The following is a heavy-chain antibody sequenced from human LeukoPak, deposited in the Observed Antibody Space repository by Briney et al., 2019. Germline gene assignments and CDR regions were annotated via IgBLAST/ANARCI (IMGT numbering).Heavy chain of an antibody. Sequence: KSSGPVLVKPTETPTLTCTVSGFSLSNARMGVSWIRQPPGKALEWLAHIFSNDEKSYSTSLKSRLTISKDTSKSQVVLTMTNMDPVDTATYYCARSAIYCSGGSCYYYYGMDVWGQGTTVTVSS. CDR3: ARSAIYCSGGSCYYYYGMDV. D-gene: IGHD2-15*01. CDR1: GFSLSNARMG. V-gene: IGHV2-26*01. J-gene: IGHJ6*02. CDR2: IFSNDEK.